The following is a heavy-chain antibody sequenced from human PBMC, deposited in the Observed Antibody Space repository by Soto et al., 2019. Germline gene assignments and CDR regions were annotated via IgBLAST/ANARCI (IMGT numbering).Heavy chain of an antibody. D-gene: IGHD1-26*01. J-gene: IGHJ4*02. CDR2: IYYSGTT. CDR3: ARREIQGPIDY. CDR1: GYSISSSNW. Sequence: QVQLQESGPGLVKPSDTLSLTCAVSGYSISSSNWWDWIRQPPGKGLEWIGYIYYSGTTYYNPSLKSRVTMSVDMSKNQFSLKLTSVTAVDTAVYYCARREIQGPIDYWGQGTLVTVSS. V-gene: IGHV4-28*01.